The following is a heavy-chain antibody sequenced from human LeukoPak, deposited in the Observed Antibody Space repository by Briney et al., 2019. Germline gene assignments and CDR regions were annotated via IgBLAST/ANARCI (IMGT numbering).Heavy chain of an antibody. D-gene: IGHD3-10*01. J-gene: IGHJ3*02. V-gene: IGHV1-69*01. Sequence: GSSVKVSCKASGGTFSSYAISWVRQAPGQGLEWMGGIIPIFGTANYAQKFQGRVTITADESTSTAYMELSSLRSEDTAVYYCARFGPRYDDAFDIWGQGTMVTVSS. CDR1: GGTFSSYA. CDR2: IIPIFGTA. CDR3: ARFGPRYDDAFDI.